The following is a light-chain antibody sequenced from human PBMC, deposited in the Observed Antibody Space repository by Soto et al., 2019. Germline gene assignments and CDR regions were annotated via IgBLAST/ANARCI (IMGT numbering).Light chain of an antibody. V-gene: IGKV1-39*01. CDR3: QQGYTTPHT. CDR1: PRMSSY. Sequence: DIQMTQSPPSLSASAGDTVTITCRASPRMSSYLNWYQQKAGTAPTLLISAAFTLQSGVPSRFSGSGSGTDFTLTISSFQPEDSATYYCQQGYTTPHTFGRRTMLEI. CDR2: AAF. J-gene: IGKJ2*01.